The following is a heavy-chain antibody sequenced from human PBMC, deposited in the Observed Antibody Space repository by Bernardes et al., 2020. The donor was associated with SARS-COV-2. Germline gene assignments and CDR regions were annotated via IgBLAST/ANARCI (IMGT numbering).Heavy chain of an antibody. J-gene: IGHJ4*02. CDR3: TRGAFGFCTGGTCYASDH. D-gene: IGHD2-15*01. Sequence: GGSLRLSRAASGFSFSDYSLNWVRQAPGKGLEWISYISRGSSATTIYYADSVKGRFTISRDSAENSVHLHMNSLRVEDTAIYYCTRGAFGFCTGGTCYASDHWGRGTLVTVSS. CDR2: ISRGSSATTI. V-gene: IGHV3-48*01. CDR1: GFSFSDYS.